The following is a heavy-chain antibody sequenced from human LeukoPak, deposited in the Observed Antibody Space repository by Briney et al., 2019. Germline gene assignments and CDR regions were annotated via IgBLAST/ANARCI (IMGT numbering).Heavy chain of an antibody. CDR2: INSDGSST. V-gene: IGHV3-74*01. D-gene: IGHD2-2*01. J-gene: IGHJ4*02. CDR1: GFTFSSYW. CDR3: VVPAAHTQFDY. Sequence: GGSLRLSCAASGFTFSSYWMHWVRQAPGKGLVWVSRINSDGSSTSYADSVKGRFTISRDNAKNTLYLQMNSLRAEDTAVYYCVVPAAHTQFDYWGQGTLVTVSS.